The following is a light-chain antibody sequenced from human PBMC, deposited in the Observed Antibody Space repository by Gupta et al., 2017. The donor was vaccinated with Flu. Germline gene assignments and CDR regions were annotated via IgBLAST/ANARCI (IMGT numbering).Light chain of an antibody. CDR2: EVS. J-gene: IGLJ1*01. V-gene: IGLV2-14*01. Sequence: QSVLTQPASVSGSPGQSITISCTGTSSDVGGYNYVSWYQKHPGKAPKLMIYEVSNRPSGTSQRFSGSKSGNTASLTISGLQPEDEADYYCSSYTSDSTPYVFGTGTKVTGL. CDR3: SSYTSDSTPYV. CDR1: SSDVGGYNY.